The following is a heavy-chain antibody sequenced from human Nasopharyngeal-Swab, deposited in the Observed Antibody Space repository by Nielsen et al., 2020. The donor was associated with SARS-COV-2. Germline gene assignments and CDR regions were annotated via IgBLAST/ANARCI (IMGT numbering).Heavy chain of an antibody. D-gene: IGHD3-22*01. V-gene: IGHV4-59*11. Sequence: SETLSLTCTVSGAFISGHHWSWIRQPPGKGLEWIGYVSYSGITNYNPSLNSRVTISADSSKNQFSLELGSVTAADTAVYYCAREEYYYDSSGNHYRAFDNWGQGTLVSVSS. CDR3: AREEYYYDSSGNHYRAFDN. J-gene: IGHJ4*02. CDR2: VSYSGIT. CDR1: GAFISGHH.